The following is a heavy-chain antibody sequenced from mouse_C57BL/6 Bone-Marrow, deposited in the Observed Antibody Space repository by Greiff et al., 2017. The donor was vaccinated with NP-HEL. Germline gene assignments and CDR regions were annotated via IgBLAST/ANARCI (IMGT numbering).Heavy chain of an antibody. CDR3: ARHEENYSKGYAMDY. CDR1: GYTFTEYT. J-gene: IGHJ4*01. V-gene: IGHV1-62-2*01. CDR2: FYPGSGSI. Sequence: VKLVESGAELVKPGASVKLSCKASGYTFTEYTIHWVKQRSGQGLEWIGWFYPGSGSIKYNEKFKDKATLTADKSSSTFYMELSRLTSEDSAVYFCARHEENYSKGYAMDYWGQGTSVTVSS. D-gene: IGHD2-5*01.